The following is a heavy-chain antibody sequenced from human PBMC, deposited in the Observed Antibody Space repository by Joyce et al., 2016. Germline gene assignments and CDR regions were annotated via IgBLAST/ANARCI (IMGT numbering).Heavy chain of an antibody. CDR3: ARHGHGESLDY. J-gene: IGHJ4*02. Sequence: VQLVESGGGLVQPGGSLRLSCAASRFIFSDHQMDWVRQAPGKGLGWVGRIRNKMSSYATQSGASVKGRFIISRDDSKDSLYLQMNSLKTEDTAVYYCARHGHGESLDYWGQGTLVTVSS. CDR2: IRNKMSSYAT. D-gene: IGHD4-17*01. CDR1: RFIFSDHQ. V-gene: IGHV3-72*01.